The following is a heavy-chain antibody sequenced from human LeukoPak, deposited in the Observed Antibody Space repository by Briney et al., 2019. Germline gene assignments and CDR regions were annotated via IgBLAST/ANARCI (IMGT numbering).Heavy chain of an antibody. CDR1: GYTFTGYY. D-gene: IGHD3-22*01. CDR3: ARDVVDYYDSSGHMDV. CDR2: INPNSGGT. J-gene: IGHJ6*03. Sequence: ASVKVSCKASGYTFTGYYMHWVRQAPGQGLEWMGWINPNSGGTNYAQKFQGRVTMTRDTSISTAYMELSRLRSDDTAVYYCARDVVDYYDSSGHMDVWGKGTTVTVSS. V-gene: IGHV1-2*02.